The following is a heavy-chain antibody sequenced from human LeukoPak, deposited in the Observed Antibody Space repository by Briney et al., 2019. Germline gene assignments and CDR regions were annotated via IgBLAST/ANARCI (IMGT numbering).Heavy chain of an antibody. CDR1: GYTFTGFY. D-gene: IGHD4-17*01. J-gene: IGHJ4*02. Sequence: GASVKVSCKPSGYTFTGFYIHWVRQAPGQGPQWMGWINPKNGATKYSQNFRGRVTMTRDTSIDTAYMELSSLTSDDTAIYYCARPTHRLTVTTAIDYWGLGTLVTVSS. V-gene: IGHV1-2*02. CDR2: INPKNGAT. CDR3: ARPTHRLTVTTAIDY.